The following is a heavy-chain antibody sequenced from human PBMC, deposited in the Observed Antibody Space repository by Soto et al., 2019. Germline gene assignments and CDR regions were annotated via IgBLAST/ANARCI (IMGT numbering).Heavy chain of an antibody. CDR1: GGSISSGGYS. CDR2: IYHSGST. J-gene: IGHJ4*02. V-gene: IGHV4-30-2*01. D-gene: IGHD3-10*01. Sequence: PSETLSLTCAVSGGSISSGGYSWSWIRQPPGKGLNYIGYIYHSGSTYYNPSLKSRVTISVDTSKNQFSLKLNSMTAADTAVYYCARHNYGSGSTYFDYWGQGTLVTVSS. CDR3: ARHNYGSGSTYFDY.